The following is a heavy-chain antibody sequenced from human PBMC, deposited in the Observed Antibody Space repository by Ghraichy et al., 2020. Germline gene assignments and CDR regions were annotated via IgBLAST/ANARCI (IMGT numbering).Heavy chain of an antibody. CDR3: ARVRNYDFWSGYYNFGRYYYYGMDV. V-gene: IGHV1-18*01. CDR2: ISAYNGNT. D-gene: IGHD3-3*01. J-gene: IGHJ6*02. Sequence: ASVKVSCKASGYTFTSYGISWVRQAPGQGLEWMGWISAYNGNTNYAQKLQGRVTMTTDTSTSTAYMELRSLRSDDTAVYYCARVRNYDFWSGYYNFGRYYYYGMDVWGQGTTVTVSS. CDR1: GYTFTSYG.